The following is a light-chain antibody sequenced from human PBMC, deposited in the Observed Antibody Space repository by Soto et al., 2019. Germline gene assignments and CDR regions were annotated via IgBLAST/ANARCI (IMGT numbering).Light chain of an antibody. Sequence: DIVMTQSPLSLPVTPGEPASLSCRSSQSLLHSDGYIYLDWYLQRPGQSPQLLFCLGSNWVSGVSDRFSGSGSGTQFTLTINGVKGDDFGVYYSMQALQTPWTLGEGSRVEIK. CDR2: LGS. J-gene: IGKJ1*01. V-gene: IGKV2-28*01. CDR1: QSLLHSDGYIY. CDR3: MQALQTPWT.